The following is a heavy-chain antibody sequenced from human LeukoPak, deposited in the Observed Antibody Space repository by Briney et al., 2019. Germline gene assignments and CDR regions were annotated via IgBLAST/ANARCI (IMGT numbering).Heavy chain of an antibody. CDR3: ARVEGFGDNIDY. CDR1: GGSFSGYY. D-gene: IGHD3-10*01. CDR2: INHSGST. V-gene: IGHV4-34*01. J-gene: IGHJ4*02. Sequence: SETLSLTCAVYGGSFSGYYWSWIRQPPGKGLEWIGEINHSGSTNYNPSLKSRVTISVDTSKNQFSLKLSSVTAADTAVYYCARVEGFGDNIDYWGQGTLVTVSS.